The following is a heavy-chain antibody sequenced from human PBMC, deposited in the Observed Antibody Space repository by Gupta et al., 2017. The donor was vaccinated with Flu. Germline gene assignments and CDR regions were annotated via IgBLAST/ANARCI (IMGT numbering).Heavy chain of an antibody. CDR1: GFTFSSCA. Sequence: QLQLVESGGGVVGPGWSLRLSCSAPGFTFSSCALQWVRQAPGKGLEWVAVMSYDGRHKWYADSVKGRFTVSRDNAKNTLYLQMDSLRPEDTAVYYCSRRDVQVWQPQIDYWGQGTLVTVSS. CDR2: MSYDGRHK. J-gene: IGHJ4*02. V-gene: IGHV3-30*04. CDR3: SRRDVQVWQPQIDY. D-gene: IGHD6-6*01.